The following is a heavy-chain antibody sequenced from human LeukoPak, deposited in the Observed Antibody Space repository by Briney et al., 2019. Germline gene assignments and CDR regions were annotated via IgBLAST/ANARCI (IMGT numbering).Heavy chain of an antibody. Sequence: GGTLRLSCAASGFTFSSYGMSWVRQAPGKGLEWVSAISGSGGSTYYADSVKGRFTISRDNSKNTLYLQMNSLRAEDTAVYYCARVGSYLLEAFDIWGQGTMVTVSS. CDR1: GFTFSSYG. CDR2: ISGSGGST. J-gene: IGHJ3*02. CDR3: ARVGSYLLEAFDI. V-gene: IGHV3-23*01. D-gene: IGHD1-26*01.